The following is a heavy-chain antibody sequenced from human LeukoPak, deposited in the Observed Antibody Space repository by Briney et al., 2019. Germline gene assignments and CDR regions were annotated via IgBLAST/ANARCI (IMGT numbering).Heavy chain of an antibody. Sequence: GGSLRLSCAASGFTFSSYGMHWVRQAPGKGLEWVAVISYDGSNKYYADSVKGRFTISRDNSKNTLYLQMNSLRAEDTAVYYCAKARILNIVVVPAALDYWGQGTLVTVSS. D-gene: IGHD2-2*01. CDR3: AKARILNIVVVPAALDY. CDR2: ISYDGSNK. J-gene: IGHJ4*02. CDR1: GFTFSSYG. V-gene: IGHV3-30*18.